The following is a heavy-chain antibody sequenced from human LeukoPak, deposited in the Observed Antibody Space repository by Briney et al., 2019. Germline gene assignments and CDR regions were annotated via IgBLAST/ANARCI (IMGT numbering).Heavy chain of an antibody. V-gene: IGHV1-2*02. CDR2: INPDSGGT. CDR3: ARALTSKPNYYDTSYDAFDI. J-gene: IGHJ3*02. Sequence: ASVKVSCKASGYTFTDYYMHWVRQAPGQGLEWMGWINPDSGGTNYAQRFQGRVTMTEDTSTDTAYMELSSLRSEDTAVYYCARALTSKPNYYDTSYDAFDIWGQGTMVTVSS. CDR1: GYTFTDYY. D-gene: IGHD3-22*01.